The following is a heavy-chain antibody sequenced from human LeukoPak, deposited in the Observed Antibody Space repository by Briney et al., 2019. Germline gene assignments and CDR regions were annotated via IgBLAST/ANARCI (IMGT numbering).Heavy chain of an antibody. Sequence: SETLSLTCTVPGGSISSYYWSWIRQPPGKGLEWIGYIYYSGSTNYNPSLKSRVTISVDTSKYQFSLKLSSVTAADTAVYYCARDSRYPFSGDEYYYYYGMDVWGQGTTVTVSS. CDR2: IYYSGST. CDR1: GGSISSYY. J-gene: IGHJ6*02. D-gene: IGHD3-10*01. CDR3: ARDSRYPFSGDEYYYYYGMDV. V-gene: IGHV4-59*01.